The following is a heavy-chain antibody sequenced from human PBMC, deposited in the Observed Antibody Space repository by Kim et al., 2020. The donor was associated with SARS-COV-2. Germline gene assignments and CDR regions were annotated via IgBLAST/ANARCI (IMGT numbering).Heavy chain of an antibody. J-gene: IGHJ6*02. D-gene: IGHD3-3*01. CDR3: TTDSLLNYDFWSGYYFGYDYYGMDV. CDR1: GFTFSNAW. Sequence: GGSLRLSCAASGFTFSNAWMSWVRQAPGKGLEWVGRIKSKTDGGTTDYAAPVKGRFTISRDDSKNTLYLQMNSLKTEDTAVYYCTTDSLLNYDFWSGYYFGYDYYGMDVWGQGTTVTVSS. CDR2: IKSKTDGGTT. V-gene: IGHV3-15*01.